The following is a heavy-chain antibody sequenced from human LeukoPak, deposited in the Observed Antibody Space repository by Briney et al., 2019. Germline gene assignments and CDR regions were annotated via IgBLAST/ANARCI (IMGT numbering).Heavy chain of an antibody. CDR3: ARVNRAAGHFDY. D-gene: IGHD6-13*01. Sequence: VASVKVSCKASGYTFTSHGISWVRQAPGQGLEWMGWISAYNGNTNYAQKLQGRVTMTTDTSTSTAYMELRSLRSDDTAVYYCARVNRAAGHFDYWGQGTLVTVSS. CDR2: ISAYNGNT. V-gene: IGHV1-18*01. CDR1: GYTFTSHG. J-gene: IGHJ4*02.